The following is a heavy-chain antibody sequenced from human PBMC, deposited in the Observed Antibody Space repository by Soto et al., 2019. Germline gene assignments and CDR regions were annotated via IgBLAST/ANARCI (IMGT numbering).Heavy chain of an antibody. J-gene: IGHJ6*02. Sequence: QVQLVQSGAEVKKPGASVKVSCKASGYTFTSYDINWVRQATGQGLEWVGWMNPNSGNTGYAQKFQGRVTMTRNTSISTAYMELSSLRSEDTAVYYCARLLGYCISTSCFHGMDVWGQGTTVTVSS. CDR1: GYTFTSYD. D-gene: IGHD2-2*01. CDR2: MNPNSGNT. V-gene: IGHV1-8*01. CDR3: ARLLGYCISTSCFHGMDV.